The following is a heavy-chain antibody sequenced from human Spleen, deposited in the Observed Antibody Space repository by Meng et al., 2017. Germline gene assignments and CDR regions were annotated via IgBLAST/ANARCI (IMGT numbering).Heavy chain of an antibody. CDR3: AAWGGYGHEGLDY. CDR1: GYTFTGYY. Sequence: QGQLGQSGAGVRKPGASVKVCCKASGYTFTGYYMHWVRQAPGQGLEWMGRINPNSGGTNYAQKFQGRVTMTRDTSISTAYMELSRLRSDDTAVYYCAAWGGYGHEGLDYWGQGTLVTVSS. V-gene: IGHV1-2*06. D-gene: IGHD3-16*01. CDR2: INPNSGGT. J-gene: IGHJ4*02.